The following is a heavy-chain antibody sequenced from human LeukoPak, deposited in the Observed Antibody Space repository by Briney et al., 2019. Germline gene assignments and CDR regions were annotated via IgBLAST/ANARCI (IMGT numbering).Heavy chain of an antibody. Sequence: ETLSLTCTVSGGSISSYYWSWIRQPPGKGLEWIGYIYYSGSTNYNPSLKSRVTISVDTSKNQFSLKLSSVTAADTAVYYCARDTSAGYDFWSDDAFDIWGQGTMVTVSS. D-gene: IGHD3-3*01. CDR2: IYYSGST. CDR1: GGSISSYY. V-gene: IGHV4-59*12. J-gene: IGHJ3*02. CDR3: ARDTSAGYDFWSDDAFDI.